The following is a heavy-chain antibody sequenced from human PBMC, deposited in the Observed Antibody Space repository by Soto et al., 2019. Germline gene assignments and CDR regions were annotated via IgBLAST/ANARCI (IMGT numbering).Heavy chain of an antibody. J-gene: IGHJ4*02. CDR2: FDPEDGET. CDR3: ATVKSAYYGILTGPQAGIDY. V-gene: IGHV1-24*01. CDR1: GYTLTELS. D-gene: IGHD3-9*01. Sequence: ASVKVSCKVSGYTLTELSMHWVRQAPGKGLEWMGGFDPEDGETIYAQKFQGRVTMTEDTSTDTAYMELSSLRSEDTAVYYCATVKSAYYGILTGPQAGIDYWGQGTLVTVSS.